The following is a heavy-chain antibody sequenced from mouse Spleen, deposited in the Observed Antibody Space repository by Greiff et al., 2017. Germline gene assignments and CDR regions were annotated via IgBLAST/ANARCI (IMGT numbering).Heavy chain of an antibody. V-gene: IGHV3-5*01. J-gene: IGHJ1*01. Sequence: EVQLVESGPGLVKPSQTVFLTCTVTGISITTGNYRWSWIRQFPGNKLVWIGYIYYSGTITYNPSLTSRTTTTRDTPKNQFFLEMNALTAEDTATYCCARDYYDGSYGYFDVWGAGTTVTVSS. D-gene: IGHD1-1*01. CDR1: GISITTGNYR. CDR2: IYYSGTI. CDR3: ARDYYDGSYGYFDV.